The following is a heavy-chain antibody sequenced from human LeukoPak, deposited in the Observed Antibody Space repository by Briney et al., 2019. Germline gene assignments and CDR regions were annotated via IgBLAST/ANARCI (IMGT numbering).Heavy chain of an antibody. CDR3: AKENDILTGLAFAC. Sequence: ASVKVSCKVSGYTLTELSMHWVRQAPGKGLEWMGGFDPEDGETIYAQKFQGRVTMTEDTSTDTAYMELSSLRSEDTAVYSLAKENDILTGLAFACGGQGTLVTVSS. D-gene: IGHD3-9*01. J-gene: IGHJ4*02. V-gene: IGHV1-24*01. CDR2: FDPEDGET. CDR1: GYTLTELS.